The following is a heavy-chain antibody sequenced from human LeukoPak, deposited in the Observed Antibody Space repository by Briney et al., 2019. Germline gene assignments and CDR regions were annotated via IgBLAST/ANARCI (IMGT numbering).Heavy chain of an antibody. D-gene: IGHD3-10*01. J-gene: IGHJ4*02. Sequence: GGSLRLSCAASGFTFDDYAMHWVRQAPGKGLEWVSGVSWNSGSIDYADSVKGRFTISRDNAKNSLYLQMSSLRAEDTAVYYCVRDRGFGADDYWGQGTLVTVSS. CDR3: VRDRGFGADDY. V-gene: IGHV3-9*01. CDR2: VSWNSGSI. CDR1: GFTFDDYA.